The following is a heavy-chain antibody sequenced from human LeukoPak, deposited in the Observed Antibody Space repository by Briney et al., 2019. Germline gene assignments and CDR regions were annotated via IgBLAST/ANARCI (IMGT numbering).Heavy chain of an antibody. J-gene: IGHJ4*02. CDR2: MNPNSGNT. D-gene: IGHD6-13*01. V-gene: IGHV1-8*01. CDR1: GYTFTSYD. CDR3: AIHIGAAGRTFDY. Sequence: AASVKVSCKASGYTFTSYDINWVRQATGQGLEWMGWMNPNSGNTGYAQKFQGRVTMTRNTSISTAYMELSSLRSEDTAVYYCAIHIGAAGRTFDYWGQGTLVTVSS.